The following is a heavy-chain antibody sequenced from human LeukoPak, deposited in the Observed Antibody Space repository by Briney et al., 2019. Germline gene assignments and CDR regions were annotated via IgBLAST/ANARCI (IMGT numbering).Heavy chain of an antibody. J-gene: IGHJ4*02. D-gene: IGHD6-19*01. V-gene: IGHV4-59*01. CDR1: GGSIRSYY. CDR3: ARGPNSSGFEY. CDR2: IYYSGST. Sequence: SETLSLTCTVSGGSIRSYYWSWIRQPPGKGLEWIGYIYYSGSTNYNPSLKSRVTISVDTSKNQFSLKLSSVTAADTAVYYCARGPNSSGFEYWGQGTLVTVSS.